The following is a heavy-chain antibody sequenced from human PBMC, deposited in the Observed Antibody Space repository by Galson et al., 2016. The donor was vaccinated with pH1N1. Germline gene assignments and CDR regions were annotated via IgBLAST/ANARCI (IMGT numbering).Heavy chain of an antibody. CDR1: GGSIGGGYYI. CDR2: VFASGTT. J-gene: IGHJ4*02. Sequence: TLSLTCTVSGGSIGGGYYIWTWIRQPAGKGLEWIGRVFASGTTTYNPSLESRVSISVDTSKNQFSLRLSSVTAADTAVYFCARDRVALTGIFDYWGQGALVTVSS. D-gene: IGHD3-10*01. CDR3: ARDRVALTGIFDY. V-gene: IGHV4-61*02.